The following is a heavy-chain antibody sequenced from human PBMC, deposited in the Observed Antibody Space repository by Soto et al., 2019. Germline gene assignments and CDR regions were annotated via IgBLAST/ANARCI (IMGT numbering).Heavy chain of an antibody. J-gene: IGHJ6*03. CDR3: ARASYDFWSGYRPYYYYYYMDV. V-gene: IGHV3-53*04. D-gene: IGHD3-3*01. Sequence: PGGSLRLSCAASGFTVSSNYMSWVRQAPGKGLKWVSVIYSGGSTYYADSVKGRFTISRHNSKNTLYLQMNSLRAEDTAVYYCARASYDFWSGYRPYYYYYYMDVWGKGTTVTVSS. CDR2: IYSGGST. CDR1: GFTVSSNY.